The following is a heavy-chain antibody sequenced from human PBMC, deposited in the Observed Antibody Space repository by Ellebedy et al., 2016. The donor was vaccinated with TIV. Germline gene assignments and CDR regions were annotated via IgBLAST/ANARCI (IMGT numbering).Heavy chain of an antibody. CDR1: GFSFSSYN. CDR3: ARDRGCRSASCYVVGYYYYGMDV. D-gene: IGHD2-2*01. Sequence: GGSLRLSCEASGFSFSSYNMNWVRQAPGRGLEWVSYITTSSSTVYYADSVKGRFTISRDNARNSLYLQMNSLRDEDTAVYYCARDRGCRSASCYVVGYYYYGMDVWGKGTTVTVSS. V-gene: IGHV3-48*02. J-gene: IGHJ6*04. CDR2: ITTSSSTV.